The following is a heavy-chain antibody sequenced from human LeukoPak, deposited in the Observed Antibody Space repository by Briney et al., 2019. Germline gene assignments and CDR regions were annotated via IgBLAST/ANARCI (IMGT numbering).Heavy chain of an antibody. CDR3: ARGHTAMVLNWFDP. CDR1: GGSISSYY. D-gene: IGHD5-18*01. J-gene: IGHJ5*02. Sequence: SETLSLTCTVSGGSISSYYWSWIRQPPGKGLEWIGYIYYSGSTNYNPSLKSRVTISVDTSKNQFSLKLSSVTAADTAVYYCARGHTAMVLNWFDPWGQGTLVTVSS. CDR2: IYYSGST. V-gene: IGHV4-59*12.